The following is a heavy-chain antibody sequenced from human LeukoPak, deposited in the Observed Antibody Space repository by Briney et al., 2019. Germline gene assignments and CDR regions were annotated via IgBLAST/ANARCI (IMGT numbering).Heavy chain of an antibody. Sequence: TGESLKISCKGSGYSFTTNWIGWVRQMPGKGLEWMGIINPGDPDTRYSPSFQGQVTISADKSISTAYLQWSSLKASDTAMYYCARRAYQQHHQTYYYDSSGYSHFDYWGQGTLVTVSS. CDR3: ARRAYQQHHQTYYYDSSGYSHFDY. J-gene: IGHJ4*02. V-gene: IGHV5-51*01. CDR2: INPGDPDT. CDR1: GYSFTTNW. D-gene: IGHD3-22*01.